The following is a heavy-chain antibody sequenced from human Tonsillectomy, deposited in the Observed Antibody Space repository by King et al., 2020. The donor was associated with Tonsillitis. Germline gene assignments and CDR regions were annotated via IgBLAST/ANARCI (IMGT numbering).Heavy chain of an antibody. CDR1: GFTFTSST. Sequence: QQQLVQSGPEVKEPGTSVTVSCKASGFTFTSSTMQWVRQARGQRLEWIGWIVVGSGNTDYAQKFQERVTITRDMSTSTAYMELSSPRSEDSAVYYCAQMSGYNYGLEYWGQGTLVTVSS. D-gene: IGHD5-18*01. V-gene: IGHV1-58*02. CDR2: IVVGSGNT. J-gene: IGHJ4*02. CDR3: AQMSGYNYGLEY.